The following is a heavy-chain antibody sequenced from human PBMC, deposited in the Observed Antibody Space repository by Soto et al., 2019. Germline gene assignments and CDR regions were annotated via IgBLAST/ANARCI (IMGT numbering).Heavy chain of an antibody. Sequence: EVQLLESGGGLVQPGGSLRLSCAASGFTFSSYAMSWVRQAPGKGLEWVSAISGSGGSTDYADSVKGRFTISRDNSKNTLYLQMNSLRAEYTAVYYFAKDLLRGVIGYWGQGTLVTVSS. J-gene: IGHJ4*02. CDR2: ISGSGGST. D-gene: IGHD3-10*01. CDR1: GFTFSSYA. V-gene: IGHV3-23*01. CDR3: AKDLLRGVIGY.